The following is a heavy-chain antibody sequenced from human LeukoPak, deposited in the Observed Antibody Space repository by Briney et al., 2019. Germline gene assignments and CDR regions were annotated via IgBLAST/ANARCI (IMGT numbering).Heavy chain of an antibody. CDR1: RFTFRSYW. D-gene: IGHD3-10*01. J-gene: IGHJ4*02. CDR3: AKAYGSGSNGVYHFDY. CDR2: ISGSGGAT. Sequence: GGSLRLSCVASRFTFRSYWMHWVRQAPGKGLEWVSAISGSGGATYYADSVKGRFTISRDISKNTVYLQMSSLRAEDTAVYYCAKAYGSGSNGVYHFDYWGQGTLVTVSS. V-gene: IGHV3-23*01.